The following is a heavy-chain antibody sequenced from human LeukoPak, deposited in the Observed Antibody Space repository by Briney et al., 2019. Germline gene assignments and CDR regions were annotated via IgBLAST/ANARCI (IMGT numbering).Heavy chain of an antibody. CDR1: GDSVSSNSGA. Sequence: SQTLSLTCAIFGDSVSSNSGAWNWIRQSPSRGLEWLGRAYYRSQWYNDYAFSVKGRIAINADTSKNHFSLQLNSMTPEDTAVYYCAREEAGTYGFQYWGQGTLVTVSS. J-gene: IGHJ4*02. V-gene: IGHV6-1*01. CDR2: AYYRSQWYN. D-gene: IGHD3-10*01. CDR3: AREEAGTYGFQY.